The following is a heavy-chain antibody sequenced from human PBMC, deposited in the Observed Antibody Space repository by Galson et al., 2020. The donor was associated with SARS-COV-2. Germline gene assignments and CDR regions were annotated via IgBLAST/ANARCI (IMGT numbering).Heavy chain of an antibody. Sequence: ASVKVSCKASGYTFTSYDINWVRQTTGQGLEWMGRMNPNSGNTGYAQKFQGRVTMSRNTAISTAYMELSSLRSEYTAVYYCARAGSGWFDYWGQGTLVTVSS. V-gene: IGHV1-8*01. CDR2: MNPNSGNT. CDR1: GYTFTSYD. J-gene: IGHJ4*02. D-gene: IGHD6-19*01. CDR3: ARAGSGWFDY.